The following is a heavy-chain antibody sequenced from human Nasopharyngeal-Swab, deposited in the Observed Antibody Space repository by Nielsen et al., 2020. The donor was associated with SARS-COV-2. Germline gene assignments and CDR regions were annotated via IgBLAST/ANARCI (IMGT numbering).Heavy chain of an antibody. J-gene: IGHJ4*02. V-gene: IGHV7-4-1*02. CDR2: SSTKTGAP. D-gene: IGHD1-1*01. Sequence: ASVKVSCKASGYTCTSNVLNWGRQAPGQGPEYIGWSSTKTGAPTDAQAFTGRFVISLDTSVSTTYLQISSLKADDTAVYYCARENQEYANIWIDYWGQGTQVTVSS. CDR1: GYTCTSNV. CDR3: ARENQEYANIWIDY.